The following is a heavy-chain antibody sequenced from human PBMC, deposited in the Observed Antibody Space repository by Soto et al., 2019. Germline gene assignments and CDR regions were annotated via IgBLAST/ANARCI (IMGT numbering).Heavy chain of an antibody. D-gene: IGHD3-10*01. CDR2: IKQDGSEK. Sequence: EVQLVESGGGLVQPGGSLRLSCAASGFTFSSYWMSWVRQAPGKGLEWVANIKQDGSEKYYVDSVKGRFTISRDNAKNSLYLKIKSLIAEDSAVYYCAIGPRSRITMVRVAPDYYYYYMDVRVKGTTVTVSS. CDR3: AIGPRSRITMVRVAPDYYYYYMDV. CDR1: GFTFSSYW. V-gene: IGHV3-7*01. J-gene: IGHJ6*03.